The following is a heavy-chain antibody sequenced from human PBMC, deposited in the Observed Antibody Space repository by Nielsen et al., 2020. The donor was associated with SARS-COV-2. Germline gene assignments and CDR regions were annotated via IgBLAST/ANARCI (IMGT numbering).Heavy chain of an antibody. CDR2: IYYSGST. J-gene: IGHJ5*02. Sequence: SETLSLTCTVSGGSISSGGYYWSWIRQHPGKGLEWIGYIYYSGSTYYNPSLKSRVTISVDTSKNQFSLKLSSVTAADTAVYYCARLQWLVHFWFDPWGQGTLVTVSS. V-gene: IGHV4-31*03. CDR3: ARLQWLVHFWFDP. CDR1: GGSISSGGYY. D-gene: IGHD6-19*01.